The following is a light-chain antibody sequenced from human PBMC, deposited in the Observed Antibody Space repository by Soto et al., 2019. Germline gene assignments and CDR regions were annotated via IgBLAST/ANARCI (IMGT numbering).Light chain of an antibody. CDR2: DAS. V-gene: IGKV1-5*01. Sequence: DIQMTQSPSTLSASVGDRVTITCRASQSISSWLAWYQQKPGKAPKLLIYDASSLESGVPSRFSGSGSGTEFPPTISSLQPDDFATYYFQQYNSYPWTFGQGTKVEIK. CDR3: QQYNSYPWT. CDR1: QSISSW. J-gene: IGKJ1*01.